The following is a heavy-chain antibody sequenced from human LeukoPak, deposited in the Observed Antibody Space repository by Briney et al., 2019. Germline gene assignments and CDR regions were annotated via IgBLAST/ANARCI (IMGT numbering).Heavy chain of an antibody. V-gene: IGHV1-46*01. Sequence: ASVKVSCKASGYTFTSYYMHWVRQAPGQGLEWMGIINPSGGSTSYAQKFQGRVTMTRDTSISTAYMELSRLRSDDTAVYYCASFSLMVQYFDYWGQGTLVTVSS. CDR3: ASFSLMVQYFDY. J-gene: IGHJ4*02. CDR2: INPSGGST. CDR1: GYTFTSYY. D-gene: IGHD2-8*01.